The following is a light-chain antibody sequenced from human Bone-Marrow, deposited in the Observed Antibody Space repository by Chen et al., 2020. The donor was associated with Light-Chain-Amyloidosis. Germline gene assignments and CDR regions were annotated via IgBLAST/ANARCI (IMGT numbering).Light chain of an antibody. Sequence: QSALTQPASVSGSPGQAITISCTGTSSDVGSYNLVSWYQQHPGKATKLMIYEVSKRPSGVSNRFSGPKSGTTAALPISGLQAEDEADYYCCSYAGSSTVVVGVATKLSVL. J-gene: IGLJ2*01. CDR3: CSYAGSSTVV. CDR1: SSDVGSYNL. CDR2: EVS. V-gene: IGLV2-23*02.